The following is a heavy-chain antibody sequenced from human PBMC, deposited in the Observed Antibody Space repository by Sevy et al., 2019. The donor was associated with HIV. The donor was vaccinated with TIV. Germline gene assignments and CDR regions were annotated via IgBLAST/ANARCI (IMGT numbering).Heavy chain of an antibody. V-gene: IGHV3-48*02. CDR2: ISSSSTTI. J-gene: IGHJ4*02. Sequence: GALRLSCAASGFTFSSYSMNWVRQAPGKGLEWVSYISSSSTTIYYADSVKGRFTISRDNAKNSLYLQMNSLRDEDTAVYYCARGYTGYDVGPLDYWGQGTLVTVSS. D-gene: IGHD5-12*01. CDR1: GFTFSSYS. CDR3: ARGYTGYDVGPLDY.